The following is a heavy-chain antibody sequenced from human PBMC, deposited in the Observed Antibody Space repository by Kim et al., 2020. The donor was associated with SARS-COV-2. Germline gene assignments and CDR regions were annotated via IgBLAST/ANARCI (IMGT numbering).Heavy chain of an antibody. Sequence: ASVKVSCKASGYTFTSYYMHWVRQAPGQGLEWMGIINTSGGSTSYAQKFQGRVTMTRATSTSTVYMELSSLRSEDTAVYYCARERATVTYGYAFDIWGQGTMVTVS. CDR2: INTSGGST. D-gene: IGHD4-17*01. V-gene: IGHV1-46*01. J-gene: IGHJ3*02. CDR1: GYTFTSYY. CDR3: ARERATVTYGYAFDI.